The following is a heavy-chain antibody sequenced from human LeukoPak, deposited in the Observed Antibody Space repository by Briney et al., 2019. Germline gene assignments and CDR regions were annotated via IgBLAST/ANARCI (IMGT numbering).Heavy chain of an antibody. J-gene: IGHJ4*02. Sequence: PGGSLRLSCAASGFTFSSYAMSWVRQAPGKGLEWVSAISGSGGSTYYADSVKGRFTISRDNSKNTLYLQVNSLRAEDTAVYYCAKDLPHDFWSGYYTFDYWGQGTLVTVSS. V-gene: IGHV3-23*01. CDR2: ISGSGGST. CDR1: GFTFSSYA. D-gene: IGHD3-3*01. CDR3: AKDLPHDFWSGYYTFDY.